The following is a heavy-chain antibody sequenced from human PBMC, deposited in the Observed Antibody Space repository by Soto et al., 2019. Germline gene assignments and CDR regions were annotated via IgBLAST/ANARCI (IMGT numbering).Heavy chain of an antibody. CDR1: GFAFSSYG. V-gene: IGHV3-30*03. J-gene: IGHJ4*02. CDR3: VSDRGYGHASVPYS. CDR2: ISYDGSLQ. D-gene: IGHD5-18*01. Sequence: QAQLVESGGGVDQPGRSLRLSCAASGFAFSSYGMHWVRQAPGTGLEWVAVISYDGSLQHYADSVKGRFTISRDNSKNMVFLQISSLRAEDTAVYYCVSDRGYGHASVPYSWGQGTLVSVSS.